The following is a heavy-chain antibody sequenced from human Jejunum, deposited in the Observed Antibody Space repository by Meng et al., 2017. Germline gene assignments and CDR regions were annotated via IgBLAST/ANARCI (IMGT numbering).Heavy chain of an antibody. CDR2: IYHSGTT. D-gene: IGHD1-7*01. V-gene: IGHV4-4*02. Sequence: QDRGHGRVGPAGTLSLSCACSGGSITGTNWWTWVRQAPGKGLVWIGEIYHSGTTNYNPSLKSRVAISADKSKNQFSLNLYSLSAADTAVYYCATRTRDSFDYWGQGSLVTVSS. J-gene: IGHJ4*02. CDR3: ATRTRDSFDY. CDR1: GGSITGTNW.